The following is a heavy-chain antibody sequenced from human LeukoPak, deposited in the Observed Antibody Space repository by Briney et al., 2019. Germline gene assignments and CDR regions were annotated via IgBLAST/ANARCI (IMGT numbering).Heavy chain of an antibody. Sequence: RPGGSLRLSCAASGFTFDDYGMSWVRHARGEGLVWVSGINWNGGSTGYADSVKGRFTISRDNAKNSLYLQMNSLRAEDTALYYCARDEPYSSGWYGRYWGQGTLVTVSS. V-gene: IGHV3-20*04. CDR3: ARDEPYSSGWYGRY. CDR2: INWNGGST. CDR1: GFTFDDYG. J-gene: IGHJ4*02. D-gene: IGHD6-19*01.